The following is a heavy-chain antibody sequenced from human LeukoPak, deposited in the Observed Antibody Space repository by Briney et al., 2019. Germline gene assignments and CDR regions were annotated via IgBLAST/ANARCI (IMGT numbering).Heavy chain of an antibody. J-gene: IGHJ4*02. CDR1: GFSFLTYG. CDR3: ATGGVTANFDY. Sequence: GGTLRLSCAASGFSFLTYGMSWVRQAPGKGLEWVGRVKSKTDGETIDYAAPVKGRFTISRDDSKNTLYLQMNSLKTEGTAVYYCATGGVTANFDYWGQGTLVTVSS. CDR2: VKSKTDGETI. V-gene: IGHV3-15*01. D-gene: IGHD2-21*02.